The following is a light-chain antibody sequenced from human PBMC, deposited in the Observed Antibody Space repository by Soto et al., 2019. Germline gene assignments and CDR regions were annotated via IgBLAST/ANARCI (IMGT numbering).Light chain of an antibody. CDR2: GAS. CDR3: QQYGRSPGT. CDR1: QSVSSSY. Sequence: EIVLTQSPGTLSLSPGERATLSCRASQSVSSSYLAWYQQKPGQAPRLLIYGASSRATGIPDRFSGSGSGTDFAITISRLEPEDLAVYSCQQYGRSPGTFGQGTKVEIK. J-gene: IGKJ1*01. V-gene: IGKV3-20*01.